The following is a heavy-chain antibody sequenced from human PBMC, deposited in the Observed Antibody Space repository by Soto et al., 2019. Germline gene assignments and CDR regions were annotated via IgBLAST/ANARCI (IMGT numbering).Heavy chain of an antibody. CDR2: IYYSGST. J-gene: IGHJ4*02. D-gene: IGHD1-1*01. CDR1: GGSISSSSYY. CDR3: ARLAGTPYCFDY. V-gene: IGHV4-39*01. Sequence: QLQLQESGPGLVKPSETLSLTCTVSGGSISSSSYYWGWIRQPPGKGLEWIGSIYYSGSTYYNPSLKSRVTISVDTSKNQFSLTLSSVTAADTAVYYCARLAGTPYCFDYWGQGTLVTVSS.